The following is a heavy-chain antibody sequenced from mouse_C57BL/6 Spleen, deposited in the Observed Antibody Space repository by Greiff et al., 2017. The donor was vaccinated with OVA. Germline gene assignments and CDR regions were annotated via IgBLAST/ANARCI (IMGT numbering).Heavy chain of an antibody. CDR3: ASSYYDYDPFAY. V-gene: IGHV1-80*01. Sequence: QVQLQQSGAELVKPGASVKISCKASGYAFSSYWMNWVKQRPGKGLEWIGQIYPGDGVTNYNGKFKGKATLTADKSSSTAYMQLSSLTSEDSAVYFCASSYYDYDPFAYWGQGTLVTVSA. CDR1: GYAFSSYW. D-gene: IGHD2-4*01. J-gene: IGHJ3*01. CDR2: IYPGDGVT.